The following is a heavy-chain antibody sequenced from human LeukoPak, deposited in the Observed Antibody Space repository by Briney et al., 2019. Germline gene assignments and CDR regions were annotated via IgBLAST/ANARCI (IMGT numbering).Heavy chain of an antibody. J-gene: IGHJ4*02. V-gene: IGHV3-30*04. D-gene: IGHD6-19*01. Sequence: GGSLRLSCAASGFTFSSYAMHGVRQAPGKGLEWVAVISYDGSNKYYADSVKGRFTISRDNSKNTLYLQMNSLRAEDTAVYYCARAERYSSALDGGWGQGTLVTVSS. CDR1: GFTFSSYA. CDR2: ISYDGSNK. CDR3: ARAERYSSALDGG.